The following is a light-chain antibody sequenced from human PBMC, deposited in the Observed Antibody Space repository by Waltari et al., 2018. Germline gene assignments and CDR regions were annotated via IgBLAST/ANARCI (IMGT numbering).Light chain of an antibody. V-gene: IGLV2-14*01. J-gene: IGLJ1*01. CDR2: DVS. CDR3: SSYTSIIPPFL. Sequence: QSALTQPASVSGSPGQSITISCTRSSSDLGGYSFVSWYQQHPGKAPTLMIYDVSHRPSGGSNRFSGSKSGNTASLTISGLQPEDGADYYCSSYTSIIPPFLVGTGTKVTVL. CDR1: SSDLGGYSF.